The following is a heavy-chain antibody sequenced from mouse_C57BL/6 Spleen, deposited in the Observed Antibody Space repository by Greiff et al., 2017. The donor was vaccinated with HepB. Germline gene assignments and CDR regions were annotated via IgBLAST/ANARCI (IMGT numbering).Heavy chain of an antibody. J-gene: IGHJ2*01. V-gene: IGHV1-9*01. CDR2: ILPGSGST. CDR1: GYTFTGYW. D-gene: IGHD2-3*01. Sequence: QVQLQQSGAELMKPGASVKLSCKATGYTFTGYWIEWVKQRPGHGLEWIGEILPGSGSTNYNQKFKGKATLTVDTSSSTAYMQLSSLTSEDSAVYYCARSRDGYPLDYWGQGTTLTVSS. CDR3: ARSRDGYPLDY.